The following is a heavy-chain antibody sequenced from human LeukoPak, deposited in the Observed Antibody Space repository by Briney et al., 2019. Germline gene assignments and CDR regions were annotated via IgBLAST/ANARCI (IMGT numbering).Heavy chain of an antibody. J-gene: IGHJ6*02. CDR2: ISYDGSNK. V-gene: IGHV3-30*18. CDR3: ANSVLGYCSGGSCGRMDV. Sequence: GRSLRLSCAASGFTFSSYGMHWVRQAPGKGLEWVAVISYDGSNKYYADSVKGRFTISRDNSKNTLYLQMNSLRAEDTAVYYCANSVLGYCSGGSCGRMDVWGQGTTVTVSS. D-gene: IGHD2-15*01. CDR1: GFTFSSYG.